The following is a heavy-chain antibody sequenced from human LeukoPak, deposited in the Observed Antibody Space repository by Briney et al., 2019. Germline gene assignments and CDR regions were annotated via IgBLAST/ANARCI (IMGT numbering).Heavy chain of an antibody. J-gene: IGHJ4*02. D-gene: IGHD1-26*01. CDR3: ARDKIVGATYFDY. CDR2: IKQDGSEK. Sequence: GGSLRLSCAASGFTFSSYAMSWVRQAPGKGLEGVANIKQDGSEKYYVDSVKGRFTISRDNAKNSLYLQMNSLRAEDTAVYYYARDKIVGATYFDYWGQGTLVTVSS. CDR1: GFTFSSYA. V-gene: IGHV3-7*01.